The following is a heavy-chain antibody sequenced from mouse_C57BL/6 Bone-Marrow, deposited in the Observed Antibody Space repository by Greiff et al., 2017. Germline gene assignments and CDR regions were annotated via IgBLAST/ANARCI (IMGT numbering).Heavy chain of an antibody. CDR3: ARFWLVSDY. D-gene: IGHD2-2*01. CDR2: IHPTSGST. CDR1: GYTFTSYW. J-gene: IGHJ2*01. Sequence: VQLQQPGAELVKPGASVKLSCKASGYTFTSYWMHWVKQRPGQGLEWIGMIHPTSGSTNYNQKFKSKATLTVDKSSRTAYMQLSSLESEDSAVYYCARFWLVSDYWGQGTTLTVSS. V-gene: IGHV1-64*01.